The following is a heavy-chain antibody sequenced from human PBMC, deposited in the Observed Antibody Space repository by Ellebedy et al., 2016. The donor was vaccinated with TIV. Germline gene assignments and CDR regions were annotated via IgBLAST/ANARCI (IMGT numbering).Heavy chain of an antibody. CDR2: ISSSSSYI. Sequence: GGSLRLXXAASGFTFSSYSMNWVRQAPGKGLEWVSSISSSSSYIYYADSVKGRFTISRDNAKNSLYLQMNSLRAEDTAVYYCARALPYDFWSGYDYWGQGTLVTVSS. J-gene: IGHJ4*02. V-gene: IGHV3-21*01. CDR3: ARALPYDFWSGYDY. D-gene: IGHD3-3*01. CDR1: GFTFSSYS.